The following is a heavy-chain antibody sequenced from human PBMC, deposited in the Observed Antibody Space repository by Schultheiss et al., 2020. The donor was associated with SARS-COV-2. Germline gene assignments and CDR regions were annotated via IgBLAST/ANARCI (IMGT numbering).Heavy chain of an antibody. CDR1: GFTFSGYA. V-gene: IGHV3-30*18. D-gene: IGHD6-13*01. Sequence: GGSLRLSCAASGFTFSGYAMNWVRQAPGRGLEWVAVISYGGSDKYYADSVKGRFTISRDNAKNTVFLEMNRLRTEDTAVYYCAKVHSSAWYWTESWGQGTLVTVSS. CDR2: ISYGGSDK. CDR3: AKVHSSAWYWTES. J-gene: IGHJ5*02.